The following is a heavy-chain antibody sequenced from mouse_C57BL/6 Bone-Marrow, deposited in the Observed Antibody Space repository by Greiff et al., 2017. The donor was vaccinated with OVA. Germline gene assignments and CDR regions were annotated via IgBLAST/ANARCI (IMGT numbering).Heavy chain of an antibody. V-gene: IGHV1-54*01. J-gene: IGHJ1*03. CDR2: INPGSGGT. CDR1: GYAFTNYL. Sequence: VQLKESGAELVRPGTSVKVSCKASGYAFTNYLIEWVKQRPGQGLEWIGVINPGSGGTNYNEKFKGKATLTADKSSSTAYMQLSSLTSEDSAVYFCARSLPLYFDVWGTGTTVIVSS. CDR3: ARSLPLYFDV. D-gene: IGHD6-1*01.